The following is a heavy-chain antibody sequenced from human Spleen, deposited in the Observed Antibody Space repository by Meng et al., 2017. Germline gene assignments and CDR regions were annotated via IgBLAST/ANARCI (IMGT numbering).Heavy chain of an antibody. V-gene: IGHV3-23*01. Sequence: GESLKSGGAASGCTVSDNAMSWVRQAPGKGLEWVSGISGSGGTTHYAASVKGRFTISRDNSKNTLYLQMNNLRAEDTAVYYCARGYQIFPSAHFDSWGQGALVTVSS. D-gene: IGHD2/OR15-2a*01. CDR2: ISGSGGTT. CDR1: GCTVSDNA. J-gene: IGHJ4*02. CDR3: ARGYQIFPSAHFDS.